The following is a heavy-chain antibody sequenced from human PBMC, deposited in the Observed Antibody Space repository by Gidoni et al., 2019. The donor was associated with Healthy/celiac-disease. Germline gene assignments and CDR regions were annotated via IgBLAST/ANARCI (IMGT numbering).Heavy chain of an antibody. J-gene: IGHJ5*02. V-gene: IGHV3-33*01. Sequence: QVQLVESGGGVVLPGRSLRLSCHASAFPFSSYGMHWVRQPPGKGLEAVAVIWYDGSNKYYADSVKGRFTISRDNSKNTLYLQMNSLRAEDTAVYYCARDGQWLVRGWFDPWGQGTLVTVSS. CDR3: ARDGQWLVRGWFDP. CDR2: IWYDGSNK. CDR1: AFPFSSYG. D-gene: IGHD6-19*01.